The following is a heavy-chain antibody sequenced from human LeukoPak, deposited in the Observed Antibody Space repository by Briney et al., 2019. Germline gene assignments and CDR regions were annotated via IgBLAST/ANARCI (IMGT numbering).Heavy chain of an antibody. CDR2: ISYDGSSK. Sequence: PGGSLRLSCAASGFTFSSYGMHWVRQAPGKGLEWVAVISYDGSSKYYADSVKGRFTISRDNAKNSLYLQMNSLRAEDTALYYCARGLVAVPGSIDSWGQGTLVTVSS. V-gene: IGHV3-30*03. CDR3: ARGLVAVPGSIDS. CDR1: GFTFSSYG. J-gene: IGHJ4*02. D-gene: IGHD6-19*01.